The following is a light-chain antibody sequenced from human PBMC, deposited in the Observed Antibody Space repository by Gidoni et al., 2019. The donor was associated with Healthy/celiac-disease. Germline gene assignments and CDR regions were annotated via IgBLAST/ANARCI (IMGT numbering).Light chain of an antibody. V-gene: IGKV1-39*01. CDR1: QSISSY. J-gene: IGKJ1*01. Sequence: DIPMTQSPSSLSASVGDRVTITCRASQSISSYLNWYQQKPGKAPKRLSYAASSLQSGVPSRFSGSGSGTDFTLTISSLQPEDFATYYCQQSYSTPPWTFGQGTKVEIK. CDR2: AAS. CDR3: QQSYSTPPWT.